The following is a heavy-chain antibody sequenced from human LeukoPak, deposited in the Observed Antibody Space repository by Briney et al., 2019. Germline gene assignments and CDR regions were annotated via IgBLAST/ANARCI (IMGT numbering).Heavy chain of an antibody. CDR3: AKYNWNASNNWFDP. CDR2: INHSGST. D-gene: IGHD1-1*01. V-gene: IGHV4-34*01. J-gene: IGHJ5*02. Sequence: SETLSLTCAVYGGSFSGYYWSWIRQPPGKGLEWIGEINHSGSTNYNPSLESRVTISVDTSKNQFSLKLSSVTAADTAVYYCAKYNWNASNNWFDPWGQGTLVTVSS. CDR1: GGSFSGYY.